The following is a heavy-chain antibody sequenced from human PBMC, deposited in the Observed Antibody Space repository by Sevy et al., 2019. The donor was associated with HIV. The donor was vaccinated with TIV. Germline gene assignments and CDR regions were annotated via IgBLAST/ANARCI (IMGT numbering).Heavy chain of an antibody. CDR2: ISSNGLST. V-gene: IGHV3-23*01. J-gene: IGHJ4*02. CDR3: AKDVPRDFWSAYSPGYFDY. CDR1: GFRFDYYA. D-gene: IGHD3-3*01. Sequence: GGSLRLSCAVSGFRFDYYAMTWVRQAPGKGLEWVSTISSNGLSTYYTASVKGRFTIFIDNFKNTLYLQMNSLRVEDTAVYFCAKDVPRDFWSAYSPGYFDYWGQGSLVTVSS.